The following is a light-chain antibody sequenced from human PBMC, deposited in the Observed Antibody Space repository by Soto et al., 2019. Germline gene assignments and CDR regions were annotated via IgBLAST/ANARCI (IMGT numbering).Light chain of an antibody. J-gene: IGKJ1*01. CDR3: QQYNIWPRT. CDR2: GAS. V-gene: IGKV3-15*01. CDR1: QSVSSN. Sequence: EIVMTQSPATLSVSPGERATLSCRASQSVSSNLAWYQQKPGQAPRLLIYGASTRATGIPARFSGSGSGTEFTLTISSLQAEDFAVYYCQQYNIWPRTSGQGTKV.